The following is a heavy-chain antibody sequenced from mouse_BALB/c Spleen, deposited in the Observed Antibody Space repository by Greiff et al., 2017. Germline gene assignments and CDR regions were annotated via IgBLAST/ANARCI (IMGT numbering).Heavy chain of an antibody. Sequence: VQLQQSGPELVKPGASVKMSCKASGYTFTSYVMHWVKQKPGQGLEWIGYINPYNDGTKYNEKFKGKATLTSDKSSSTAYMELSSLTSEDFAVYYCARERNYYDYDGFAYWGQGTLVTVSA. CDR3: ARERNYYDYDGFAY. CDR2: INPYNDGT. CDR1: GYTFTSYV. D-gene: IGHD2-4*01. V-gene: IGHV1-14*01. J-gene: IGHJ3*01.